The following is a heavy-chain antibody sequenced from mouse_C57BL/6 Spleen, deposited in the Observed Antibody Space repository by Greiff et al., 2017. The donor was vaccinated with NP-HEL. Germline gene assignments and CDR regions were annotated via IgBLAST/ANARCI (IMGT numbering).Heavy chain of an antibody. CDR2: IYPRSGNT. D-gene: IGHD6-5*01. V-gene: IGHV1-81*01. CDR3: ARSGAYDPFDY. J-gene: IGHJ2*01. CDR1: GYTFTSYG. Sequence: VKLQESGAELARPGASVKLSCKASGYTFTSYGISWVKQRTGQGLEWIGEIYPRSGNTYYNEKFKGKATLTADKSSSTAYMELRSLTSEDSAVYFCARSGAYDPFDYWGQGTTLTVSS.